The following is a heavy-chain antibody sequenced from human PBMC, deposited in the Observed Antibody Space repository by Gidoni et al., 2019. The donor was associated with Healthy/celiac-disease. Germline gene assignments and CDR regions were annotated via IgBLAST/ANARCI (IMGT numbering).Heavy chain of an antibody. V-gene: IGHV4-39*01. J-gene: IGHJ5*02. D-gene: IGHD6-6*01. CDR1: GGSISSSSYY. Sequence: QLQLQESGPGLVKPSETLSLTCTVSGGSISSSSYYWGWIRQPPGKGLEWIGSIYYSGSTYYTPSLKSRVTISVDTSKNQFSLKLSSVTAADTAVYYCARQRYSSSSPVRWFDPWGQGTLVTVSS. CDR2: IYYSGST. CDR3: ARQRYSSSSPVRWFDP.